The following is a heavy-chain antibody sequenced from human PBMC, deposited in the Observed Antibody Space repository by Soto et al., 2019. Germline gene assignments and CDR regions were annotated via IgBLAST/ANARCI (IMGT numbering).Heavy chain of an antibody. V-gene: IGHV3-30*04. J-gene: IGHJ4*02. Sequence: LRLSCAASGFTFRSYAIHWVRQAPGKGLEWVAVISRDGSNKYYVDSVKGRFTISRDNSKDTVYLQMNSLRDEDSAMFYCARSRSGAVADSFDFWGQGTLVTVSS. CDR1: GFTFRSYA. CDR2: ISRDGSNK. CDR3: ARSRSGAVADSFDF. D-gene: IGHD3-10*01.